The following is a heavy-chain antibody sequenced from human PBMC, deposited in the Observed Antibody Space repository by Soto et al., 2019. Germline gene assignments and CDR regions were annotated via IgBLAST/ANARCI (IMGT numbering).Heavy chain of an antibody. J-gene: IGHJ4*02. CDR3: ARLGDYDSSGRDY. D-gene: IGHD3-22*01. V-gene: IGHV1-18*01. CDR1: GYSFTKYG. CDR2: ISAYSGNT. Sequence: ASVKVSCKTSGYSFTKYGLHWVRQAPGQGLEWMGWISAYSGNTKYAQKVQGRVTMTTDTSTSTAYMDLRSLTSDDTAVYYCARLGDYDSSGRDYWGQGTLVTVSS.